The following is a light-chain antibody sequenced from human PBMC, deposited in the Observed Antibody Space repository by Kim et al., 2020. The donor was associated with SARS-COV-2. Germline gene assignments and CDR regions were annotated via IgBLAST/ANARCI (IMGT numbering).Light chain of an antibody. V-gene: IGKV3-20*01. CDR1: QSVSSSY. CDR2: GAS. J-gene: IGKJ4*01. CDR3: QQYDSSPLT. Sequence: SPGERATLSCRASQSVSSSYLAWYQQKPGQAPRLLISGASSRATGIPDRFSGSGSGTDFTLTISRLEPEDFAVYYCQQYDSSPLTFGGGTKVDIK.